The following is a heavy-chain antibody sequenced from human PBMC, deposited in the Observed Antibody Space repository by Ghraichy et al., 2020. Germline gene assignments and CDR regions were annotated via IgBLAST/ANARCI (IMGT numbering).Heavy chain of an antibody. CDR2: ISGNGDSA. CDR3: VKEGYNLQWPNFDQ. CDR1: GFTFRSYV. Sequence: GGSLRLSCEASGFTFRSYVMSWVRQAPGKGLEWVSGISGNGDSASYADSVKGRFTISRDNSKNTIHLQMNNFRAEDTAVYFCVKEGYNLQWPNFDQWGQVALVAVSS. V-gene: IGHV3-23*01. D-gene: IGHD1-20*01. J-gene: IGHJ4*02.